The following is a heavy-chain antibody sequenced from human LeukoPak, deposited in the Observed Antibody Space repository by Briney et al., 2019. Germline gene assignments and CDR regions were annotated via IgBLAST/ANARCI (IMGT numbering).Heavy chain of an antibody. Sequence: ASVKVSCKASGYTFTDYYMHWVRQAPGQGLGWMGWINPNSGGTYPAQKFQGWVTMTRDTSISTAYMELSRLTSDDTAVYYCARANALHCSSTSCLFDYWGQGTLVTVSS. CDR1: GYTFTDYY. J-gene: IGHJ4*02. CDR2: INPNSGGT. CDR3: ARANALHCSSTSCLFDY. D-gene: IGHD2-2*01. V-gene: IGHV1-2*04.